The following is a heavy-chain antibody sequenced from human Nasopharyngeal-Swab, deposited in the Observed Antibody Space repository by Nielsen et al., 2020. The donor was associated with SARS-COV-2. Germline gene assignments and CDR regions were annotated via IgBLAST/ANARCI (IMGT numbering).Heavy chain of an antibody. D-gene: IGHD3-16*01. V-gene: IGHV4-39*01. CDR2: LYYSGST. CDR3: ARRVARAPRHEGDYYYGMDV. J-gene: IGHJ6*02. Sequence: WIRQPPGKGLEWIGSLYYSGSTSYNPSLKSRVTISVDTSKNQFSLKLSSVTAADTAVYYYARRVARAPRHEGDYYYGMDVWGQGTTVTVSS.